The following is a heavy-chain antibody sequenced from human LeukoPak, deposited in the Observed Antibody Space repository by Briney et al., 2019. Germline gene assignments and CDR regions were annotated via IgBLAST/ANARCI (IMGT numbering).Heavy chain of an antibody. CDR1: GFTFSSYE. CDR2: ISSSGSTI. Sequence: GGSLRLSCAASGFTFSSYEMNWVRQAPGKGLEWVSYISSSGSTIYYADSVKGRFTIPRDNAKNSLYLQMNSLRAEDTAVYYCARDHTVTIGYWGQGTLVTVSS. CDR3: ARDHTVTIGY. V-gene: IGHV3-48*03. J-gene: IGHJ4*02. D-gene: IGHD4-17*01.